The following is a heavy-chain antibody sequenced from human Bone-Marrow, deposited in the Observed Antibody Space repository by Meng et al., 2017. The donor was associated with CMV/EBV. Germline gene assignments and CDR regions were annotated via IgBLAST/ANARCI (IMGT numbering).Heavy chain of an antibody. D-gene: IGHD2-2*02. J-gene: IGHJ4*02. CDR2: ISGSGGST. Sequence: GGSLRLSCAASGFTFSSYAMSWVRQAPGKGLECVSAISGSGGSTYYADSVKGRFTISRDNSKNTLYLQMNSLRAEDTAVYYCAKVRYQLLYGGRYFDYWGQGTLVTVSS. CDR3: AKVRYQLLYGGRYFDY. CDR1: GFTFSSYA. V-gene: IGHV3-23*01.